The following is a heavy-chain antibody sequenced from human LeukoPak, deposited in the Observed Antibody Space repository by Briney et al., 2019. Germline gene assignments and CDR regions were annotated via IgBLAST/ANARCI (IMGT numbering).Heavy chain of an antibody. V-gene: IGHV3-30*04. CDR2: ISYDGSNE. CDR3: ARDKSPSGSRPLYYMDV. CDR1: GFTFSSYV. J-gene: IGHJ6*03. Sequence: GGSLRLSCAASGFTFSSYVMHWVRQAPGKGLEWVAIISYDGSNEYYADSVKGRFTISRDNSKNTLYLQMNSLRAADTAVYYCARDKSPSGSRPLYYMDVWGKGTTVTISS. D-gene: IGHD1-26*01.